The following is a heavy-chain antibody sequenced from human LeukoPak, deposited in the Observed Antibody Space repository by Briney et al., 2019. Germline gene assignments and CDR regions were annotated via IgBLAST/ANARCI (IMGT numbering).Heavy chain of an antibody. CDR1: GGSISSSY. V-gene: IGHV4-4*09. CDR2: IYTSGGT. J-gene: IGHJ4*02. Sequence: SETLSLTCTVSGGSISSSYWSWIRQPPGKGLEWIGYIYTSGGTNYNPSLKSRVTMSVDTSKNQFSLNLSSVTAADTAVYYCARRRSGGRDFDFWGRGTLVTVSS. D-gene: IGHD2-15*01. CDR3: ARRRSGGRDFDF.